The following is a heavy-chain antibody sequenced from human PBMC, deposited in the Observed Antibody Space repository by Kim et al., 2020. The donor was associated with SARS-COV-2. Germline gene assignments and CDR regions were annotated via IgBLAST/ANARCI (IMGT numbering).Heavy chain of an antibody. D-gene: IGHD3-10*01. CDR3: ARPSSSHFDF. CDR2: ISNDGTTA. Sequence: GGSLRLSCAASGFIFRNFGMRWVRQAPGKGLEWVAFISNDGTTAIYADSVRGRFTISRDYSENKLYLQMDSLSAGDTAVYYCARPSSSHFDFWGQGTLVTVSS. J-gene: IGHJ4*02. V-gene: IGHV3-33*05. CDR1: GFIFRNFG.